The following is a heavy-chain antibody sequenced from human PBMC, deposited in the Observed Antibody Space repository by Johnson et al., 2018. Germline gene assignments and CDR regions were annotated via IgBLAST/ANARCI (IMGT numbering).Heavy chain of an antibody. D-gene: IGHD3-9*01. J-gene: IGHJ6*03. Sequence: VQLVQSGGGLVKPGGSLRLSCAASGFTFDDHAMHWVRQPPGKGLEWVSFIGWDGHNTFYADSVKGRFTISRDNSKKSLYLQMNSLRTEDTALYYCARDHHAILTAYSMNSYRDVWGKGTTVTVSS. CDR3: ARDHHAILTAYSMNSYRDV. CDR1: GFTFDDHA. V-gene: IGHV3-43D*03. CDR2: IGWDGHNT.